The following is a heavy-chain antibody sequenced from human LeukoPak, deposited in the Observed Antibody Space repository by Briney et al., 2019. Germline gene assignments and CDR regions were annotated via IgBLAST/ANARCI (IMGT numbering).Heavy chain of an antibody. V-gene: IGHV1-2*02. J-gene: IGHJ4*02. CDR2: INPNNGGT. D-gene: IGHD2-15*01. CDR1: GYGFTDHY. Sequence: ASVTVSCKASGYGFTDHYIHWVRQAPGQGLEWMGWINPNNGGTKYAQKFQVRVTMTRDTSISTAYMELSRLAPDDTAVYYCARDLGMYCSGGTCYYEGDFDYWGQGTLVTVSS. CDR3: ARDLGMYCSGGTCYYEGDFDY.